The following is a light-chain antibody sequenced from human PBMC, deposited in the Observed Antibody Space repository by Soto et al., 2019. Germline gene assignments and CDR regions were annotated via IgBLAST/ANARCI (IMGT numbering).Light chain of an antibody. CDR2: DAS. V-gene: IGKV3-11*01. J-gene: IGKJ1*01. CDR1: QSVGSY. CDR3: QQRSNWQT. Sequence: EIVLTQSPGTLSLSPGERATLSCRASQSVGSYLAWYQQKPGQAPRLLIHDASNRAAGIPARFGGSGSGTDFTLTISSLEPEDFAVYYCQQRSNWQTFGQGTKVDIK.